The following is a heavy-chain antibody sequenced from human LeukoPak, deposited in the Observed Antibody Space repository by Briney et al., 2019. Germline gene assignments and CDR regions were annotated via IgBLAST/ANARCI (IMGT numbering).Heavy chain of an antibody. CDR2: MKQDGSLK. J-gene: IGHJ3*02. CDR1: GFTLSSYW. Sequence: GGSLRLSCAASGFTLSSYWMIWVRQAPGKGLEWVANMKQDGSLKYYLDSVKGRFTISRDNAKNSLYLQMNSLRAEDTAVYYCVRDLSPYDSTGYYDAFDIWGQGTMVTVSS. V-gene: IGHV3-7*01. CDR3: VRDLSPYDSTGYYDAFDI. D-gene: IGHD3-22*01.